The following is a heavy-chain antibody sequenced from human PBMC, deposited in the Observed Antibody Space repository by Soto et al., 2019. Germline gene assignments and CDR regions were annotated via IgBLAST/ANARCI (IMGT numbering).Heavy chain of an antibody. CDR3: ATDHRGLGQWLVSWYFDL. CDR2: FDPEDGET. J-gene: IGHJ2*01. Sequence: ASVKVSCKVSGFTLNELSMHWVRQAPGKGLEWMGGFDPEDGETIYAQKFQGRVTMTEDTSTDTAYMELSSLRSEDTAVYYCATDHRGLGQWLVSWYFDLWGRGTLVTVSS. D-gene: IGHD6-19*01. V-gene: IGHV1-24*01. CDR1: GFTLNELS.